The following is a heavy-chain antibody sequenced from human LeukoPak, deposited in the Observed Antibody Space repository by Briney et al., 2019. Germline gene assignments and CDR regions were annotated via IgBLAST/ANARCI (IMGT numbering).Heavy chain of an antibody. D-gene: IGHD6-13*01. J-gene: IGHJ4*02. CDR2: IGTSSSTI. CDR3: ARAAYASSPDY. Sequence: GGSLRLSCAASGFTFSSYSMNWVRQAPGKGLEWVSYIGTSSSTIYYADSVKGRFTISRDNAKNSLYLQMSSLRDEDTAVYYCARAAYASSPDYWGQGTLVTVSS. CDR1: GFTFSSYS. V-gene: IGHV3-48*02.